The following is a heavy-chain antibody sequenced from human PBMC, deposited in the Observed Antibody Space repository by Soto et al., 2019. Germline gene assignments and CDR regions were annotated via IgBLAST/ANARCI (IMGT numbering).Heavy chain of an antibody. CDR3: ARVVATIRAADY. V-gene: IGHV4-34*01. D-gene: IGHD5-12*01. CDR2: INHSGST. CDR1: GGSFSGYY. J-gene: IGHJ4*02. Sequence: SETLSLTCAVYGGSFSGYYWSWIRQPPGKGLEWIGEINHSGSTNYNPSLKSRVTISVDTSKNQFSLKLSSVTAADTAVYYCARVVATIRAADYWGQGTLVTVSS.